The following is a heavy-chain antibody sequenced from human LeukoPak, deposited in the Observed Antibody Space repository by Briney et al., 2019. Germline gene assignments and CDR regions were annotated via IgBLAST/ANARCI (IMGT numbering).Heavy chain of an antibody. V-gene: IGHV3-74*01. CDR2: VNSDGSNP. J-gene: IGHJ4*02. CDR3: ARDIVSGSGSLDY. D-gene: IGHD3-10*01. CDR1: RFTFSNYW. Sequence: GGSLRLSCAASRFTFSNYWMHWVRRAPGKGQGWVSLVNSDGSNPSYADPVRGRFTISRDNAENMLYLQMNTLGAEETAVYYCARDIVSGSGSLDYWGQGTLVTVSA.